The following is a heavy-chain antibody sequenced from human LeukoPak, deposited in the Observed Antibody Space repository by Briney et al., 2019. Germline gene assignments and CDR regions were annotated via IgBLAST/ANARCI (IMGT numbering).Heavy chain of an antibody. D-gene: IGHD3-22*01. CDR3: ARGTMRGTYFDY. V-gene: IGHV4-34*01. CDR2: INDSGST. CDR1: GGSFSGYY. J-gene: IGHJ4*02. Sequence: MPSETLSLTCAVYGGSFSGYYWSWIRQPPGKGLEWIGEINDSGSTNYNPSLKTRLTISVDTSKNQFSLKLSSVTAADTAVYYCARGTMRGTYFDYWGQGTLVIVSS.